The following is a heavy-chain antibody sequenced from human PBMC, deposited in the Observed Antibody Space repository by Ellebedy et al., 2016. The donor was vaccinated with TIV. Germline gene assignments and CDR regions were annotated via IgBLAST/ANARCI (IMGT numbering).Heavy chain of an antibody. CDR1: GFTFSHYA. D-gene: IGHD1-26*01. CDR3: VKDSYSRGDY. V-gene: IGHV3-64D*06. Sequence: GGSLRLSCSASGFTFSHYAMHWVRQAPGKGLEYVSAINNNGGNTYYADSVKGRFTISRDSSKNTLYLQMSSLRPEDTAMYYCVKDSYSRGDYWGQGTLVTVSS. CDR2: INNNGGNT. J-gene: IGHJ4*02.